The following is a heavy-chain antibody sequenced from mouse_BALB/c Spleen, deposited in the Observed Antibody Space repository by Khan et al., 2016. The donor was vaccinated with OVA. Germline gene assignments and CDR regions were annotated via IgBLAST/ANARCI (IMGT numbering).Heavy chain of an antibody. J-gene: IGHJ2*01. CDR1: GFNIKDTY. CDR2: IDPANGNT. D-gene: IGHD1-2*01. CDR3: ARRACHYYGFDY. V-gene: IGHV14-3*02. Sequence: VQLQQSGAELVKPGASVKLSCTASGFNIKDTYMHWVKQRPEQGLEWIGRIDPANGNTKYDPKFQGKATITADTSSHTAYLQLSSLTSEDTAVYYCARRACHYYGFDYWGQGTTLTVSS.